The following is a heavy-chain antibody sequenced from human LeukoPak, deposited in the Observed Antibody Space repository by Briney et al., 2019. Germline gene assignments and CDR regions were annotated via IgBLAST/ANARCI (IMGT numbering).Heavy chain of an antibody. J-gene: IGHJ4*02. V-gene: IGHV3-15*01. CDR3: AKALEVTAIFDY. CDR1: GFTFTNAW. Sequence: GGSLRLSCAASGFTFTNAWMSWVRQAPGKGLKWVGRIKSKADGGTADYAAPVKGRFTISRDDSKNTLYLQMNSLKTEDTAVYYCAKALEVTAIFDYWRQGTLVTVSS. D-gene: IGHD2-21*02. CDR2: IKSKADGGTA.